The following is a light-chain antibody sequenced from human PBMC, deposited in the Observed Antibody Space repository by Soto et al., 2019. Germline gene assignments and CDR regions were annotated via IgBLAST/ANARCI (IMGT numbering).Light chain of an antibody. CDR1: QGVGST. V-gene: IGKV3-15*01. CDR2: DAS. Sequence: ELVLTQSPATLSVSPGERATLSCRASQGVGSTLAWYQQEPGQAPRLLIYDASTRATGIPARFSGDGSGTEFTLTISSLQSYDFAVYYCQHYKTWPLTVDGGTRVEI. J-gene: IGKJ4*01. CDR3: QHYKTWPLT.